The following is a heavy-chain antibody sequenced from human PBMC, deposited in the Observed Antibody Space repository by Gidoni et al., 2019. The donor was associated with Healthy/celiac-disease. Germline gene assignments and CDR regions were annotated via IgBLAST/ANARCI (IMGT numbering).Heavy chain of an antibody. CDR2: IYPGDSDT. CDR3: ATVGGLKWELYAFDI. Sequence: EVQLVQSGAEVKKPGASLKIHCKGSGSSFTSYWIGWVRQMPGKGLEWMGIIYPGDSDTRYSPSFQGQVTISADKSISTAYLQWSSLKASDTAMYYCATVGGLKWELYAFDIWGQGTMVTVSS. V-gene: IGHV5-51*03. J-gene: IGHJ3*02. CDR1: GSSFTSYW. D-gene: IGHD1-26*01.